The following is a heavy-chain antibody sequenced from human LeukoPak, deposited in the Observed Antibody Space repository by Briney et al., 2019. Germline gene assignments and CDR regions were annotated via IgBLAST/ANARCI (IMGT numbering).Heavy chain of an antibody. D-gene: IGHD2-2*01. CDR3: AREGSTSCYGCLLSYYYYYMDV. Sequence: SVKLSCKASGGTFSSYAISWVRQAPGQGLEWMGGIVPIVGTANYAQKFQGRVTITADKSTSTAYMELRSMRSEDTAVYYCAREGSTSCYGCLLSYYYYYMDVWGKGTTVTVSS. V-gene: IGHV1-69*06. J-gene: IGHJ6*03. CDR1: GGTFSSYA. CDR2: IVPIVGTA.